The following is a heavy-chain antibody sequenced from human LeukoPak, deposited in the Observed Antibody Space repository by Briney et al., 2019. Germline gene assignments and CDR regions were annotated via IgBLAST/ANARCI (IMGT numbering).Heavy chain of an antibody. CDR3: ARSSGTMIVVVITDAFDI. V-gene: IGHV3-48*04. D-gene: IGHD3-22*01. J-gene: IGHJ3*02. Sequence: GGSLRLSCAASGFTFSSYSMNWVRQAPGRGLEWVSYISSSSSTIYYADSVKGRFTISRDNAKNSLYLQMDSLRAEDTAVYYCARSSGTMIVVVITDAFDIWGQGTMVTVSS. CDR2: ISSSSSTI. CDR1: GFTFSSYS.